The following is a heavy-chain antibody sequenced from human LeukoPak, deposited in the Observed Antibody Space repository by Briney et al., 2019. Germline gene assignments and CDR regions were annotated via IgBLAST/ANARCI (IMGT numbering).Heavy chain of an antibody. D-gene: IGHD3-22*01. V-gene: IGHV4-39*07. J-gene: IGHJ4*02. CDR2: INHSGST. CDR1: GGSISSGGYY. Sequence: SETLSLTCTVSGGSISSGGYYWSWIRQPPGKGLEWIGEINHSGSTNYNPSLKSRVTISVDTSKNQFSLKLSSVTAADTAVYYCAAYYYDSSGYYEPNLFDYWGQGTLVTVSS. CDR3: AAYYYDSSGYYEPNLFDY.